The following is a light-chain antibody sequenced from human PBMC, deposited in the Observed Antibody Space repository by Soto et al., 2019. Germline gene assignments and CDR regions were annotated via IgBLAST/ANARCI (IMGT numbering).Light chain of an antibody. J-gene: IGKJ2*01. CDR1: YDISSS. V-gene: IGKV1-9*01. CDR2: DSS. CDR3: QQLSHYPYT. Sequence: DIPLTQSPSFLSASVEDRVTISCRASYDISSSLAWYQQEPGKPPKLLSYDSSTLQTGVPSRFTGSGSGRKFTLTISGLQFGDFATYFCQQLSHYPYTFGQGTKLVI.